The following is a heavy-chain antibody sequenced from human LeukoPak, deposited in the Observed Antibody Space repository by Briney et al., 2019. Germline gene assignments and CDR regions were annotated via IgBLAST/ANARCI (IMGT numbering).Heavy chain of an antibody. CDR2: MNPNSGNT. J-gene: IGHJ3*02. D-gene: IGHD1-26*01. V-gene: IGHV1-8*01. Sequence: ASVKVSCKASGYTFTSYDINWVRQATGQGLEWMGWMNPNSGNTGYAQKFQGRVTMTRNTSISTAYMELSSLRSEDTAVYYCASSVGERDAFDIWGQGTMVTFSS. CDR1: GYTFTSYD. CDR3: ASSVGERDAFDI.